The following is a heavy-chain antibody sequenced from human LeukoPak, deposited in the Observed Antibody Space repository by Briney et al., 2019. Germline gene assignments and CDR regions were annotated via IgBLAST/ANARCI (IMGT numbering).Heavy chain of an antibody. V-gene: IGHV3-30-3*01. D-gene: IGHD4-4*01. CDR1: GFTFSSYA. J-gene: IGHJ6*02. Sequence: TGGSLRLSCAASGFTFSSYAMHWVRQAPGKGLEWVAVISYDGSNKYYADSVKGRFTISRDNSKNTLYLQMNSLRAEDTAVYYCARGFYSNYYYYGMDVWGQGTTVTVSS. CDR3: ARGFYSNYYYYGMDV. CDR2: ISYDGSNK.